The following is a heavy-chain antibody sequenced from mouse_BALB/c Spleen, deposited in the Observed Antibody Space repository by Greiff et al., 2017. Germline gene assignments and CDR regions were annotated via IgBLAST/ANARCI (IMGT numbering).Heavy chain of an antibody. CDR1: GYNFTSYW. CDR2: IYPGSGST. D-gene: IGHD2-14*01. J-gene: IGHJ4*01. Sequence: QVQLQQPGAELVKPGTSVKLSCKASGYNFTSYWINWVKLIPGQGLEWIGDIYPGSGSTNYNEKFKSKATLTVDTSSSTAYMQLSSLASEDSALYYCARYGRYDPYYYAMDYWGQGTSVTVSS. CDR3: ARYGRYDPYYYAMDY. V-gene: IGHV1-55*01.